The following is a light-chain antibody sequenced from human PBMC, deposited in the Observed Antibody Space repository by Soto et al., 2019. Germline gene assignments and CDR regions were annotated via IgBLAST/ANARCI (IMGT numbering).Light chain of an antibody. CDR2: AAS. J-gene: IGKJ1*01. CDR1: QSISSY. CDR3: QQSYSTPRT. Sequence: DIQMTQSPSSLSASVGDRVTITCRASQSISSYLNWYKQKPGKAPKXXSYAASSLQSGVPSRFSGSGSGTDFTLTISSLKPEDFETYYCQQSYSTPRTFGQGTKVDIK. V-gene: IGKV1-39*01.